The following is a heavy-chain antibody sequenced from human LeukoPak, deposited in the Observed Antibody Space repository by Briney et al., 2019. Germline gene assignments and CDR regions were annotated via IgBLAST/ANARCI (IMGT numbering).Heavy chain of an antibody. CDR2: IYYSGST. J-gene: IGHJ4*02. Sequence: SETLSLTCTVSGGSISSYYWSWIRQPPGKGLWWIGYIYYSGSTNYNPSLKSRVTISVDTSKNQISLKLSSVTAADTAVYYGARRAFSSGYYYFDYWGQGTLVTVSS. CDR3: ARRAFSSGYYYFDY. CDR1: GGSISSYY. V-gene: IGHV4-59*08. D-gene: IGHD3-22*01.